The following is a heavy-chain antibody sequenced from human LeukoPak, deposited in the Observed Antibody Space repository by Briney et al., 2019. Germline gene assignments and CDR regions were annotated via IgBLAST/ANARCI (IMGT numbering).Heavy chain of an antibody. CDR1: GYTFTSYG. CDR3: ARGGYCSSTSCYSCDC. CDR2: ISAYNGNT. J-gene: IGHJ4*02. Sequence: ASVKVSCKASGYTFTSYGISWVRQAPGKGLEGMGWISAYNGNTNYAQKLQGRVTMTTDTSTSTAYMELRSLRSDDTAVYYCARGGYCSSTSCYSCDCWGQGTLVTVSS. V-gene: IGHV1-18*01. D-gene: IGHD2-2*01.